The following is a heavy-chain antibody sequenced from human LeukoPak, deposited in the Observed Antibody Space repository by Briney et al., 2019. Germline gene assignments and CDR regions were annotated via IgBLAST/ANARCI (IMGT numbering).Heavy chain of an antibody. D-gene: IGHD3-22*01. CDR2: INPNSGNT. V-gene: IGHV1-8*02. Sequence: ASVKVSCKASGYTFTGYYMHWVRQAPGQGLEWMGWINPNSGNTGYAQKFQGRVTMTRNTSISTAYMELSSLRSEDTAVYYCARAWDSSGYSPRAYYYYGMDVWGQGTTVTVSS. CDR3: ARAWDSSGYSPRAYYYYGMDV. CDR1: GYTFTGYY. J-gene: IGHJ6*02.